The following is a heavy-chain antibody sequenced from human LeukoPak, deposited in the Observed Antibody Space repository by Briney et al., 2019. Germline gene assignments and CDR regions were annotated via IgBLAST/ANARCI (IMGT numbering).Heavy chain of an antibody. CDR3: ARDSRAGYSYGYYY. CDR1: GGTFSSYA. J-gene: IGHJ4*02. D-gene: IGHD5-18*01. V-gene: IGHV1-18*04. Sequence: ASVKVSCKASGGTFSSYAISWVRQAPGQWLEWMGWISAYNGNTNYAQKLQGRVTMTTDTSTSTAYMELRSLRSDDTAVYYCARDSRAGYSYGYYYWGQGTLVTVSS. CDR2: ISAYNGNT.